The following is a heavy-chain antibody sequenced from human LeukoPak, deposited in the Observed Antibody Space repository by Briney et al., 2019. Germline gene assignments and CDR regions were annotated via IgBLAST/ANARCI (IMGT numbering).Heavy chain of an antibody. Sequence: QPGGSLRLSCAASGFTFSSYSMNWVRQAPGKGLEWVSYISSSSSTIYYADSVKGRFTISRDNAKNSLYLQMNSLRAEDMALYYCAKEAGSYYYMDVWGKGTTVTVSS. CDR2: ISSSSSTI. CDR3: AKEAGSYYYMDV. J-gene: IGHJ6*03. D-gene: IGHD1-26*01. CDR1: GFTFSSYS. V-gene: IGHV3-48*04.